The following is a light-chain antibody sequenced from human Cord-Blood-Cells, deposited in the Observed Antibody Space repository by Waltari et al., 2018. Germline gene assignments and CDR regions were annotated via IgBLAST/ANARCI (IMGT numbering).Light chain of an antibody. V-gene: IGLV6-57*01. CDR1: SGSIASNY. CDR2: EDN. J-gene: IGLJ3*02. Sequence: NFMLTQPHSVSESPGKTVTISCTRSSGSIASNYVQWYQQRPGSSPTTVIYEDNQRPSGVPDRFSGSIDSSSSSASRSIAGLKTEDVTDYYCQSYDGGKWVFGGGTKLTVL. CDR3: QSYDGGKWV.